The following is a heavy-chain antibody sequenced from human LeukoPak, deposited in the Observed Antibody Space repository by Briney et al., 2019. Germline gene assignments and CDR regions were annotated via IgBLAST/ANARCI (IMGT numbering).Heavy chain of an antibody. CDR2: IYPGDSDT. CDR1: GYSFASYW. CDR3: ARQWGDCSSTSCYSAY. J-gene: IGHJ4*02. Sequence: GESLKISCKGSGYSFASYWIAWVRQMPGKGLEWMGIIYPGDSDTRYSPSFQGQVTISADKSISTAYLQWSSLKASDTAIYYCARQWGDCSSTSCYSAYWGQGALVTVSS. D-gene: IGHD2-2*01. V-gene: IGHV5-51*01.